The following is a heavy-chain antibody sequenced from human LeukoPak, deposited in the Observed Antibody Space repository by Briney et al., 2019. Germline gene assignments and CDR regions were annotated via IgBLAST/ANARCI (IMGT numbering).Heavy chain of an antibody. CDR1: RFTFDDFA. CDR3: AKVGLRRQYYYYYGMDV. D-gene: IGHD5-12*01. CDR2: TGGNGGSI. J-gene: IGHJ6*02. Sequence: GGSLRLSCAASRFTFDDFAMQWVRQAPGEGREWVSGTGGNGGSICYADSVKGRFTISRDNAKNSLYLQMNSLRAEDTALYYCAKVGLRRQYYYYYGMDVWGQGTTVTVSS. V-gene: IGHV3-9*01.